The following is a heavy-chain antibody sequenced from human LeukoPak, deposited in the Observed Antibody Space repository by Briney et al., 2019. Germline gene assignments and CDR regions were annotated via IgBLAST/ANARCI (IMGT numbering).Heavy chain of an antibody. CDR3: ARGRNKGIVGAKTYYFDY. CDR1: GYTFTSYD. D-gene: IGHD1-26*01. V-gene: IGHV1-8*03. CDR2: MNPNSGNT. Sequence: ASVKVFCKASGYTFTSYDINWVRQAAGQGLEWMGWMNPNSGNTGYAQKFQGRVTITRNTSISTAYMELSSLRSEDTAVYYCARGRNKGIVGAKTYYFDYWGQGTLVTVSS. J-gene: IGHJ4*02.